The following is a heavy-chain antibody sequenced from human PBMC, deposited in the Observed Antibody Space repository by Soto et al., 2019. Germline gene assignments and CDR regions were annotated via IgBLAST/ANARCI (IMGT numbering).Heavy chain of an antibody. CDR1: GFSFSNYG. J-gene: IGHJ6*02. CDR3: ARANIVVFYGMDV. D-gene: IGHD2-2*01. Sequence: GGSLRLSCAASGFSFSNYGMNWVRQAPGKGLEWVAIIWYDGSNEYYADSVKGRFTISRDNSKTTLNLQMNSLRVEDTAVYYCARANIVVFYGMDVWGQGTTVTFSS. CDR2: IWYDGSNE. V-gene: IGHV3-33*01.